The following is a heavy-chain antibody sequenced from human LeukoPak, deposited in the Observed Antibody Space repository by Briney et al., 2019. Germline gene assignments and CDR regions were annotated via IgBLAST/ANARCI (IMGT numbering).Heavy chain of an antibody. J-gene: IGHJ6*03. Sequence: GGPLRLFCGASGFTHHNAWLRWLGQAPGKGLEGVGRIKRKTDSGTTEYAAPLKGIFTISRHDSKNTLYLQMNSLKTDDTAVYYCTTDPASYNWIAYYYYDMDVWGKGTTVTVSS. D-gene: IGHD1-1*01. CDR3: TTDPASYNWIAYYYYDMDV. CDR2: IKRKTDSGTT. CDR1: GFTHHNAW. V-gene: IGHV3-15*01.